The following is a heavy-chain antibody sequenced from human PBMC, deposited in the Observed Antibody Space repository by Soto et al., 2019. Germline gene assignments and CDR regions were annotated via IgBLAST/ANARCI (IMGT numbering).Heavy chain of an antibody. CDR1: GFSFSNYP. J-gene: IGHJ4*02. CDR2: ISGSRNDGIT. Sequence: PGGSLRLSCAASGFSFSNYPMNWVRQAPWKGLELVSFISGSRNDGITRYVDSVKGRFTISRDNSRNTLYLQMSSLRDEDTAVYCCAKQTTAYGDNCWGQRTLFAVSP. CDR3: AKQTTAYGDNC. D-gene: IGHD4-17*01. V-gene: IGHV3-23*02.